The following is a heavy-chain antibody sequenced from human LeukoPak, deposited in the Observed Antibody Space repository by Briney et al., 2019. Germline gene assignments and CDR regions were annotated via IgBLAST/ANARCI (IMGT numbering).Heavy chain of an antibody. V-gene: IGHV3-7*04. CDR2: VKQDGSEK. CDR1: GFTFSSYW. Sequence: GGSLRLSCAASGFTFSSYWMSWVRQAPGKGLEWVANVKQDGSEKYYVDSAKGRLTISRDNAKNSLYLQMNSLRAEDTAVYYCARYGSIAAAGTFDYWGQGTLVTVSS. D-gene: IGHD6-13*01. CDR3: ARYGSIAAAGTFDY. J-gene: IGHJ4*02.